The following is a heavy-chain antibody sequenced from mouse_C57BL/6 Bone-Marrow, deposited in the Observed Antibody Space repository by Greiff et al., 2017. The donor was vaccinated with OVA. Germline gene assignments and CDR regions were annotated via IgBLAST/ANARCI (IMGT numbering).Heavy chain of an antibody. V-gene: IGHV1-69*01. Sequence: VQLQQPGAELVMPGASVKLSCKASGYTFTSYWMHWVKQRPGQGLEWIGEIDPSDSYTNYNQKFKGKSTLTVDKSSSTAYMQLSSLTAEDSAVYYCARYPGAYWGQGTLVTVSA. J-gene: IGHJ3*01. CDR1: GYTFTSYW. CDR3: ARYPGAY. CDR2: IDPSDSYT.